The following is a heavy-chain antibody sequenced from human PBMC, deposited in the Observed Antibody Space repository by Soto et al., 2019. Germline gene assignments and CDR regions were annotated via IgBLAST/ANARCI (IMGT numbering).Heavy chain of an antibody. D-gene: IGHD6-19*01. CDR1: RVAFSKFI. Sequence: QAQLEQSGGEVKKPGSSVKVSCKASRVAFSKFIVTWVRQAPGLGLEWVGGIIPIFGTANYAQKFEGRVTITADESTSTSYMEVNKLRSEETAVYYCAKVRYSSPMGYYYGMDVWGQETTVTGSS. V-gene: IGHV1-69*01. CDR3: AKVRYSSPMGYYYGMDV. J-gene: IGHJ6*02. CDR2: IIPIFGTA.